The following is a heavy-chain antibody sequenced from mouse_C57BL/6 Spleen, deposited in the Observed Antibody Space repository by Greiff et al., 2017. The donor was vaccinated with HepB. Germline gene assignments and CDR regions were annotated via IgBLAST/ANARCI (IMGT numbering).Heavy chain of an antibody. J-gene: IGHJ4*01. CDR3: ARSDYDYTYYAMDY. V-gene: IGHV1-82*01. CDR2: IYPGDGDT. CDR1: GYAFSSSW. D-gene: IGHD2-4*01. Sequence: ESGPELVKPGASLKISCKASGYAFSSSWMNWVKQRPGKGLEWIGRIYPGDGDTNYNGKFKGKATLTADKSSSTAYMQLSSLTSEDSAVYICARSDYDYTYYAMDYWGQGTSVTVSS.